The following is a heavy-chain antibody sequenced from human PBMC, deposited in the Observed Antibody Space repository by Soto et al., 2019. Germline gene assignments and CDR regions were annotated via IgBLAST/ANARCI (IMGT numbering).Heavy chain of an antibody. CDR3: ARGKRGSSWYRGEEKYYYYGMDV. CDR2: IHHSGST. D-gene: IGHD6-13*01. CDR1: GESFNGYY. V-gene: IGHV4-34*01. J-gene: IGHJ6*02. Sequence: SETLSLTCTAYGESFNGYYWSWIRQLPGKGLERIGEIHHSGSTNYNPSLKSRVTFSIDTSKRQFSLKVRSVTAADTAVYYCARGKRGSSWYRGEEKYYYYGMDVWGQGTPVTVSS.